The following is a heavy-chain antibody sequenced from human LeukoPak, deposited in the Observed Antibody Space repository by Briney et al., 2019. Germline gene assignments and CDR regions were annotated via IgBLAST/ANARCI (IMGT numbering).Heavy chain of an antibody. CDR3: ARDIGYSSGWYGYCDY. CDR2: IWYDGSNK. D-gene: IGHD6-19*01. CDR1: GFTFSCYG. V-gene: IGHV3-33*01. J-gene: IGHJ4*02. Sequence: GGSLRLSCAASGFTFSCYGMYWVRQAPGKGLEWVAVIWYDGSNKYYADSVKGRFTISRDNSKNTLYLQMNSLRAEDTAVYYCARDIGYSSGWYGYCDYWGQGTLVTVSS.